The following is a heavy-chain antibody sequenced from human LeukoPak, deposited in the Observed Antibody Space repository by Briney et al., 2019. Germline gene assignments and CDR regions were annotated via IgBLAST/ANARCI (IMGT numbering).Heavy chain of an antibody. CDR1: GGSISSYY. D-gene: IGHD3-22*01. J-gene: IGHJ4*02. CDR3: ARSIDYYDSSGPDY. V-gene: IGHV4-4*07. CDR2: IYTSGST. Sequence: SETLSLTSTVSGGSISSYYWSWIRQPAGKGLEWIGSIYTSGSTNYNPSLKSRVTMSVDTSKNQFSLKLSSVTAADTAVYYCARSIDYYDSSGPDYWGQGTLVTVSS.